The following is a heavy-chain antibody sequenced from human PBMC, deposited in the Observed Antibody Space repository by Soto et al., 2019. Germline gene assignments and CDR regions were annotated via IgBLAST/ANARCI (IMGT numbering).Heavy chain of an antibody. V-gene: IGHV1-18*01. Sequence: GASVKVSCKASGYTFTSYGISWVRQAPGQGLEWMGWISAYNGNTNYAQKLQGRVTMTTDTSTSTAYMELRSLRSDDTAVYYCAREKRPPNYGSGSSDYWGQGTLVTVSS. CDR3: AREKRPPNYGSGSSDY. D-gene: IGHD3-10*01. J-gene: IGHJ4*02. CDR1: GYTFTSYG. CDR2: ISAYNGNT.